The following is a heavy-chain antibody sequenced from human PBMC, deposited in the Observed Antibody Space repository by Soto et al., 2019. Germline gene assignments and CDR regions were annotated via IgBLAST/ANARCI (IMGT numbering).Heavy chain of an antibody. CDR2: INPNSGGT. Sequence: ASVKVSCKASGYTFTGYYMHWVRQAPGQGLEWMGWINPNSGGTNYAQKFQGRVTMTRDTSISTAYMELSRLRSDDTAVYYCARVRYCSGGSCYHWFDPWGQGTLVTVSS. CDR3: ARVRYCSGGSCYHWFDP. D-gene: IGHD2-15*01. CDR1: GYTFTGYY. V-gene: IGHV1-2*02. J-gene: IGHJ5*02.